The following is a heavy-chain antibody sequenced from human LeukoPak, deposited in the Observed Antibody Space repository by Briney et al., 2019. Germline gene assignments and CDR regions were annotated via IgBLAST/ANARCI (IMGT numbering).Heavy chain of an antibody. V-gene: IGHV4-4*02. CDR3: ARGSGIGVDY. J-gene: IGHJ4*02. CDR1: GGSISSSNW. CDR2: IYTSGST. Sequence: SETLSLTCAVSGGSISSSNWWSWVRQPPGKGLEWIGRIYTSGSTNYNPSLKSRVTISVDTSKNQFSLKLSSVTAADTAVYYCARGSGIGVDYWGQGTLVTVSS. D-gene: IGHD3-10*01.